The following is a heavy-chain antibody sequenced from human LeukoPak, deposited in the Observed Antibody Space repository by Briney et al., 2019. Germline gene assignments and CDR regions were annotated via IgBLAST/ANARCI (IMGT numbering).Heavy chain of an antibody. CDR3: ARVRITDYYDSRDYYFDY. J-gene: IGHJ4*02. D-gene: IGHD3-22*01. V-gene: IGHV4-59*01. CDR2: IYYSGST. Sequence: SETLSLTCTVSGGSISSYYWSWIRQPPGKGLEWIGYIYYSGSTNYNPSLKSRVTISVDTSKNQFSLKLSSVTAADTAVYYCARVRITDYYDSRDYYFDYWGQGTLVIVSS. CDR1: GGSISSYY.